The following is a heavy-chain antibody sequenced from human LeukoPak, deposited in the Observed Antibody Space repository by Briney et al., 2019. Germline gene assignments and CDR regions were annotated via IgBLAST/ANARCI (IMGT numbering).Heavy chain of an antibody. CDR2: IKQDGSEK. J-gene: IGHJ4*02. CDR1: GFTFSSYW. D-gene: IGHD6-13*01. Sequence: GGSLRLSCTASGFTFSSYWMSWVRQAPGKGLEWVANIKQDGSEKYYVDSVKGRFTISRDNAKNSLYLQMNSLRAEDTAVYYCAREISSSWSDYFDYWGQGTLVTASS. CDR3: AREISSSWSDYFDY. V-gene: IGHV3-7*01.